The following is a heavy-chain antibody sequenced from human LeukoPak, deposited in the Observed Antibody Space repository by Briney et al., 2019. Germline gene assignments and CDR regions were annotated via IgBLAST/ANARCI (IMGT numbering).Heavy chain of an antibody. V-gene: IGHV3-23*01. D-gene: IGHD5-24*01. J-gene: IGHJ4*02. CDR2: ISSSGGTT. Sequence: GGSLRLSCAASEFTFSIYAMSWVRQAPGKGLEWVAAISSSGGTTYYADSMRGRFSISRDNSKSMLYLEMSSLRADDTAVYYCAKVAARRDYEAYFEYWGQGTQVTVSS. CDR1: EFTFSIYA. CDR3: AKVAARRDYEAYFEY.